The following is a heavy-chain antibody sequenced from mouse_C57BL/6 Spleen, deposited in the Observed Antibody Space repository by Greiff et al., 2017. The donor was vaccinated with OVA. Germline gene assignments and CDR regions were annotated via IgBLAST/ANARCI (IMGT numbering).Heavy chain of an antibody. D-gene: IGHD1-1*01. CDR1: GYTFTSYW. V-gene: IGHV1-52*01. CDR2: IDPSDSET. J-gene: IGHJ2*01. CDR3: ARWYDGSYYFGY. Sequence: QVQLQQPGAELVRPGSSVKLSCKASGYTFTSYWMHWVKQRPFQGLEWIGNIDPSDSETHYNQKFKDKATLTVDKSSSTAYMQLSSLTSEDSAVYYCARWYDGSYYFGYWGKGTTLTVSS.